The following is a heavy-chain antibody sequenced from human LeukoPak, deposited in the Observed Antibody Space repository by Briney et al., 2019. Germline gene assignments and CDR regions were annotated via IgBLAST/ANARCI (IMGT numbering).Heavy chain of an antibody. D-gene: IGHD6-13*01. Sequence: SETLSLTCAVYGGSFSGYYWSWIRQPPGKGLEWIGEINHSGSTNYNPSLKSRVTISVDTSKNQFSLKLSSVTAADTAVYYCARGWYSSSWYDYWGQGTLVTVSS. J-gene: IGHJ4*02. CDR2: INHSGST. CDR1: GGSFSGYY. CDR3: ARGWYSSSWYDY. V-gene: IGHV4-34*01.